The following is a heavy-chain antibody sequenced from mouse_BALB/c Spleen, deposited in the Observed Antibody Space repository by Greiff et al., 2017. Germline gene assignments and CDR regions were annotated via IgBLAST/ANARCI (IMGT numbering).Heavy chain of an antibody. CDR2: IYPGNSDT. Sequence: VQLQQSGTVLARPGASVKMSCKASGYSFTSYWMHWVKQRPGQGLEWIGAIYPGNSDTSYNQKFKGKAKLTAVTSASTAYMELSSLTNEDSAVYYCNRYDGGYYAMDDWGEGTSVTVSS. V-gene: IGHV1-5*01. CDR1: GYSFTSYW. J-gene: IGHJ4*01. D-gene: IGHD2-14*01. CDR3: NRYDGGYYAMDD.